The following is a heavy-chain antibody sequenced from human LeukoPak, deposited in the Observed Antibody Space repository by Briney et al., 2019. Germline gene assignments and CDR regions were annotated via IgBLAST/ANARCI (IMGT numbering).Heavy chain of an antibody. CDR1: GGSGSSGGYY. Sequence: SETLSLTCTVSGGSGSSGGYYWSWIRQHPGKGLEWIGYIYYSASTYYNPSLKSRVTISVDTSKNQFSLKLSSVTAADTAVYYCARAAKTGMDVWGQGTTVTVSS. CDR3: ARAAKTGMDV. V-gene: IGHV4-31*03. J-gene: IGHJ6*02. CDR2: IYYSAST.